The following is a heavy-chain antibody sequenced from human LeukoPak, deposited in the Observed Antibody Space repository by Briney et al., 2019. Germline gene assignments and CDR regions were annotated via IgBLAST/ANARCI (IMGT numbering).Heavy chain of an antibody. D-gene: IGHD3-22*01. Sequence: GGSLRLSCAASGFTVNNNYMSWVRQAPGKGLEWVSVIYSGDIYGGGSTYYADSVKGRFTISRDNSKNTLYLQMNSLRAEDTAVYYCATGDSSGYYYGSILQYFDYWGQGTLVTVSS. CDR2: IYSGDIYGGGST. V-gene: IGHV3-53*01. CDR1: GFTVNNNY. CDR3: ATGDSSGYYYGSILQYFDY. J-gene: IGHJ4*02.